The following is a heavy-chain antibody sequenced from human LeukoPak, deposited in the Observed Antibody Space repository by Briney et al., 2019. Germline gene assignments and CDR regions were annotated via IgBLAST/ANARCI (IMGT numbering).Heavy chain of an antibody. V-gene: IGHV4-34*01. CDR3: AGFGSYGGVYYFDY. CDR1: GGSFSGYY. J-gene: IGHJ4*02. D-gene: IGHD1-26*01. Sequence: PSETLSLTCAVYGGSFSGYYWSWIRQPPGKGLEWIGEINHSGSTNYNPSLKSRVTISVDTSKNQFSLKLSSVTAADTAVYYCAGFGSYGGVYYFDYWGQGTLVTVSS. CDR2: INHSGST.